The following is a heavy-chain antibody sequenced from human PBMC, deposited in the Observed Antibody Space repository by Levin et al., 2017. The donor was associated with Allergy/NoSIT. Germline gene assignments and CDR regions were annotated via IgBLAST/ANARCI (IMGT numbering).Heavy chain of an antibody. Sequence: SETLSLTCTVSGDSIISYYWSWIRQPPEMGLEWIGNIYYSGSTNYNPSLKSRVTISIDMSKNQFSLRLTSVTAADTAAYYCARRSGVRGWFDPWGQGTLVTVSS. V-gene: IGHV4-59*08. CDR1: GDSIISYY. D-gene: IGHD1-14*01. CDR3: ARRSGVRGWFDP. CDR2: IYYSGST. J-gene: IGHJ5*02.